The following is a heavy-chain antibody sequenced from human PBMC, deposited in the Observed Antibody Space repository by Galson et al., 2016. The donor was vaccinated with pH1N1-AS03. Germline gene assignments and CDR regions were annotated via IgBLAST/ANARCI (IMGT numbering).Heavy chain of an antibody. CDR2: ITGSGGTT. V-gene: IGHV3-23*01. CDR1: GFTFSSFV. Sequence: LRLSCAASGFTFSSFVMSWVRQAPGKGLEWVAAITGSGGTTYYGDSVKGRFTVSRDNSNNTLYLELNILRAGDTAIYYCAKDLRSKIKVSGFDYWGQGALVTVSS. D-gene: IGHD5/OR15-5a*01. CDR3: AKDLRSKIKVSGFDY. J-gene: IGHJ4*02.